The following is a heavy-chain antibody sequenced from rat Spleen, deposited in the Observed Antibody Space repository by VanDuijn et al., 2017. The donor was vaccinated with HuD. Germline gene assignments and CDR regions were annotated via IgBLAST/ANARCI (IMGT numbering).Heavy chain of an antibody. J-gene: IGHJ3*01. V-gene: IGHV5-31*01. CDR1: GFTFNNYW. CDR2: ITNTGGSI. D-gene: IGHD1-1*01. CDR3: ARAPYYHTPGWFAY. Sequence: EVQLVESGGGLVQPGRSLILSCVASGFTFNNYWMTWIRQAPGKGLEWVASITNTGGSIYYPDSVKGRFTISRDPAQNTLYLQMDSLRSEDTATYYCARAPYYHTPGWFAYWGQGTLVTVSS.